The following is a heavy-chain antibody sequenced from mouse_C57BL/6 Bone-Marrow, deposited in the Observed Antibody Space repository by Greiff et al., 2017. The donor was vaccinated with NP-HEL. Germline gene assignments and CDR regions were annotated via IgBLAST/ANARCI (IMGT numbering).Heavy chain of an antibody. D-gene: IGHD1-1*01. V-gene: IGHV1-64*01. CDR1: GYTFTSYW. Sequence: VQLQESGAELVKPGASVKLSCKASGYTFTSYWMHWVKQRPGQGLEWIGMIHPNSGSTNYNEKFKSKATLTVDKSSSTAYMQLSSLTSEDSAVYYCASLGYYGSSHYFDYWGQGTTLTVSS. CDR2: IHPNSGST. J-gene: IGHJ2*01. CDR3: ASLGYYGSSHYFDY.